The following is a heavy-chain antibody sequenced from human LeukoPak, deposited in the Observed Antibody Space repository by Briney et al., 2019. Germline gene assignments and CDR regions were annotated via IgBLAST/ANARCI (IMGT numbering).Heavy chain of an antibody. CDR1: GFTVSSNY. V-gene: IGHV3-74*01. CDR2: INSDGSTI. Sequence: GGSLRLSCAGSGFTVSSNYMSWVRQAPGKGLEWVSRINSDGSTINYADSVKGRFTVSRDNAKNTMYLQMNSLRGEDSAVYFCARALGYSYGYGIYWGQGTLVTVSS. D-gene: IGHD5-18*01. CDR3: ARALGYSYGYGIY. J-gene: IGHJ4*02.